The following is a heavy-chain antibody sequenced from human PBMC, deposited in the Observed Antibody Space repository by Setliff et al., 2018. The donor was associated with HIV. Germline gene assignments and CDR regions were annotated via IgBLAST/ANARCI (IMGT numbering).Heavy chain of an antibody. CDR3: ARLSTTVTPYYGMDV. CDR2: IYPGDYET. CDR1: GYSFTSYW. J-gene: IGHJ6*02. Sequence: GESLKISCKGSGYSFTSYWIGWVRQMPGKGLEWMGIIYPGDYETRYSPSFQGQVTISADTSISTAYLQWSSLKASDTAMYYCARLSTTVTPYYGMDVWGQGTTVTVSS. V-gene: IGHV5-51*01. D-gene: IGHD4-17*01.